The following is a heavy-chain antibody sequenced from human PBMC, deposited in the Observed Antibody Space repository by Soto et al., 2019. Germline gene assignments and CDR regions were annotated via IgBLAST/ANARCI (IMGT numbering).Heavy chain of an antibody. V-gene: IGHV4-34*01. CDR2: INHSGST. Sequence: SETLSLTCAVYGGSFSGYYWSWIRQPPGKGLEWIGEINHSGSTNYNPSLKSRVTISVDTSKNQFSLKLSSVTAADTAVYYCARGLLRIVWGQGTLVTVSS. J-gene: IGHJ4*02. D-gene: IGHD1-26*01. CDR1: GGSFSGYY. CDR3: ARGLLRIV.